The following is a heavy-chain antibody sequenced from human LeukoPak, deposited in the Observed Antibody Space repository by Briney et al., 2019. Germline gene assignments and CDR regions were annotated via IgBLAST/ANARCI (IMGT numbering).Heavy chain of an antibody. D-gene: IGHD2-2*01. J-gene: IGHJ4*02. Sequence: GSLRLSCAASGFTFSSYWMSWVRQAPGKGLEWVANIKQDGSEKYYVDSVKGRFTISRDYAKNSLYLQMNSLRAEDTAVYYCARDSGGVIVVVPAAFDYWGQGTLVTVSS. CDR2: IKQDGSEK. CDR3: ARDSGGVIVVVPAAFDY. V-gene: IGHV3-7*01. CDR1: GFTFSSYW.